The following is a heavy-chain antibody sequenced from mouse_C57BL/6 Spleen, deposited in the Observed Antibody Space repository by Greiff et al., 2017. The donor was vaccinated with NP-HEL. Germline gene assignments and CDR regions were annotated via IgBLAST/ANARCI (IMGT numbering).Heavy chain of an antibody. Sequence: DVKLQESGPGLVKPSQSLSLTCSVTGYSITSGYYWNWIRQFPGNKLEWMGYISYDGSNNYNPSLKNRISITRDTSKNQFFLKLNSVTTEDTATYDCAREGFAYWGQGTLVTVSA. CDR2: ISYDGSN. J-gene: IGHJ3*01. CDR1: GYSITSGYY. CDR3: AREGFAY. V-gene: IGHV3-6*01.